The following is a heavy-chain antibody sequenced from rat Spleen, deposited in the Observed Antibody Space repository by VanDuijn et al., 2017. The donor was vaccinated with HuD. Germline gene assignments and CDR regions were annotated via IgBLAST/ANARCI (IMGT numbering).Heavy chain of an antibody. J-gene: IGHJ4*01. V-gene: IGHV5-27*01. CDR2: ISSGGGST. CDR3: TRVNTMGHGMEA. CDR1: GFTYSNYV. Sequence: EVQLVESGGGLVQPGRSLKLSCATSGFTYSNYVMAWVRQAPTKGLEWVASISSGGGSTYYPDSVKGRFTISRDNAKSTLYLQMNSLRSEDTATYYCTRVNTMGHGMEAWGQGASVTVSS. D-gene: IGHD1-7*01.